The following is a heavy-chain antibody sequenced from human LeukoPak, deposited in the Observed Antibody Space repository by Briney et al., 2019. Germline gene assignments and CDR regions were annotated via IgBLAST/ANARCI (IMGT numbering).Heavy chain of an antibody. CDR3: ARDISRYPPMVRGVIIGGASDI. CDR1: GFTFSSYW. D-gene: IGHD3-10*01. CDR2: IKQDGSEK. J-gene: IGHJ3*02. Sequence: GGSLRLSCAASGFTFSSYWMSWVRQAPGKGLEWVANIKQDGSEKYYVDSVKGRFTISRDNAKNSLYLQMNSLRAEDTAVYYCARDISRYPPMVRGVIIGGASDIWGQGTMVTVSS. V-gene: IGHV3-7*01.